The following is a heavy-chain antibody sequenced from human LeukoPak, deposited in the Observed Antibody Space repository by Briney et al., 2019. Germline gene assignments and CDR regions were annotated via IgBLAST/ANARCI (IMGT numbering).Heavy chain of an antibody. CDR2: IKPDGSEG. Sequence: GGSLRLSCAASGFTFSSHWMNWVRQAPGKGLEWVANIKPDGSEGYYVDSVKGRFTISRDNAKNSLYLQMNSLRAEDMALYYCAKGLAGSHYYYMDVWGKGTTVTVSS. CDR3: AKGLAGSHYYYMDV. J-gene: IGHJ6*03. V-gene: IGHV3-7*03. CDR1: GFTFSSHW. D-gene: IGHD2-15*01.